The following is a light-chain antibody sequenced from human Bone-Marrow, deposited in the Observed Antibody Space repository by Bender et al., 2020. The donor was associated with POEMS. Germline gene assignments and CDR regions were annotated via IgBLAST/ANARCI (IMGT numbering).Light chain of an antibody. CDR1: SSDVGHFNY. J-gene: IGLJ2*01. CDR2: DVT. V-gene: IGLV2-11*01. Sequence: QSALTQPRSVSGSPGQSVTISCTGTSSDVGHFNYVSWYQQRPDKAPELMIYDVTKRPSGVPDRFSGSKSGNTASLTISGLQADDEADYYCCSYTSGSTLIFGGGTKVTVL. CDR3: CSYTSGSTLI.